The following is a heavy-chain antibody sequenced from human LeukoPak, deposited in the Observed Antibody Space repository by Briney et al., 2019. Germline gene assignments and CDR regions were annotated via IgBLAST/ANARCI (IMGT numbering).Heavy chain of an antibody. CDR2: INHSGST. Sequence: SETLSLTCAVYGGSFSGYYWGWIRQPPGKGLEWIGEINHSGSTNYNPSLKSRVTISVDTSKNQFSLKLSSVTAADTAVYYCARGRYSGSYYLGHFDYWGQGTLVTVSS. V-gene: IGHV4-34*01. D-gene: IGHD1-26*01. CDR3: ARGRYSGSYYLGHFDY. J-gene: IGHJ4*02. CDR1: GGSFSGYY.